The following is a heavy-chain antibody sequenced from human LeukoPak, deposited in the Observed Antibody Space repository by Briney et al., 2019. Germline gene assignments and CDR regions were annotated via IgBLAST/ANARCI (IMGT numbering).Heavy chain of an antibody. CDR3: TRLTVGTTWGNYFDY. CDR1: GGSISSSSYY. Sequence: SETLSLTCTVSGGSISSSSYYWAWVRQPPGKGLEWVGSINYSGNTYYKSSLKSRVTISADTSKNQFPLKLPSVTAADTAVYYCTRLTVGTTWGNYFDYWGQGTVVTVSS. D-gene: IGHD1-26*01. V-gene: IGHV4-39*01. CDR2: INYSGNT. J-gene: IGHJ4*02.